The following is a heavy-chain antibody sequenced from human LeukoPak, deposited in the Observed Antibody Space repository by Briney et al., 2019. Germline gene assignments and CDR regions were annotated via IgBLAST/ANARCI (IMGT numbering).Heavy chain of an antibody. D-gene: IGHD5-12*01. V-gene: IGHV3-30*18. Sequence: PGRSLRLSCAASGFTFSSYGMHWVRQAPGKGLEWVAVISYDGSNKYYADSVKGRFTISRDNSKNTLYLQMNSLRAEDTAVYYCAKDIGASPWVSDYYYGMDVWGQETTVTVSS. CDR3: AKDIGASPWVSDYYYGMDV. CDR1: GFTFSSYG. J-gene: IGHJ6*02. CDR2: ISYDGSNK.